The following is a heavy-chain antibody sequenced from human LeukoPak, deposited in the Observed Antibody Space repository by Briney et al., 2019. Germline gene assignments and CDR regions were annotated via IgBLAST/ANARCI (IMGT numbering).Heavy chain of an antibody. D-gene: IGHD3-3*01. CDR2: ISWNSGSI. J-gene: IGHJ4*02. Sequence: GGSLRLSCAASGFTFSSYAMSWVRQAPGKGLEWVSGISWNSGSIGYADSVKGRFTISRDNAKNSLYLQMNSLRAEDTALYYCAKAYTIFADYFDYWGQGTLVTVSS. CDR3: AKAYTIFADYFDY. CDR1: GFTFSSYA. V-gene: IGHV3-9*01.